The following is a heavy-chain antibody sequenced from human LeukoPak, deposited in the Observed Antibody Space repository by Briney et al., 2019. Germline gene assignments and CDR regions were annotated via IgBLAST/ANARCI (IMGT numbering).Heavy chain of an antibody. CDR2: ISGINGRT. D-gene: IGHD2-8*01. J-gene: IGHJ3*02. CDR1: GFTSSTYA. CDR3: AKDPLLPVYAFDI. Sequence: GGSLRLSCAASGFTSSTYAMSWVRQAPGKGVEWVSTISGINGRTYYADSVKGRFTISRDNSKNTLYLQMNSLRAEDTAVYYCAKDPLLPVYAFDIWGQGTMVTVSS. V-gene: IGHV3-23*01.